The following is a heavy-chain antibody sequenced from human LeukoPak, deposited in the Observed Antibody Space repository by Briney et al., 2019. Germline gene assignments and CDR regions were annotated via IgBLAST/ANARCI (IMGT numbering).Heavy chain of an antibody. V-gene: IGHV4-4*02. CDR1: DVSIFRSNW. J-gene: IGHJ4*02. D-gene: IGHD5/OR15-5a*01. Sequence: PSGTLSLTCAVSDVSIFRSNWWSWVRQPPGKGLVWIGQISPSGSTNYSPSLKSRVTISVDKSKTQFSLILTSVTAADTAVYFCARSPTKRVTDDYWGQGTLVTVSS. CDR3: ARSPTKRVTDDY. CDR2: ISPSGST.